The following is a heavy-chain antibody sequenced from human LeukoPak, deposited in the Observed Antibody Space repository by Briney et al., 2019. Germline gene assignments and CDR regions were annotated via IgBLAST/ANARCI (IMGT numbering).Heavy chain of an antibody. Sequence: PSETLSLTCTVSNGSISSSSYYWGWVRQPPGKGLEWIGTIYYSGRTYYNPSLESRLTISVDTSKNQFSLNLSSVPAADTAVYYCASLGKLGYYFDYWGQGTLVTVSS. V-gene: IGHV4-39*01. J-gene: IGHJ4*02. CDR1: NGSISSSSYY. CDR2: IYYSGRT. CDR3: ASLGKLGYYFDY. D-gene: IGHD3-16*01.